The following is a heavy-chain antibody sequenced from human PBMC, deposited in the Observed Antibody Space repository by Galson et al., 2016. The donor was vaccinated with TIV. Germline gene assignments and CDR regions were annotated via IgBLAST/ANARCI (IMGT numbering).Heavy chain of an antibody. CDR1: GFTFSTYA. V-gene: IGHV3-23*01. Sequence: SLRLSCAASGFTFSTYAMSWVRQAPEKGLEWVSSISGSGGDTYYADSVKGRFTISRDNSKNTVYLQMNSLIADDTAFYYCAKNSEWLRWYYFDYWGPGTLVTVSS. CDR3: AKNSEWLRWYYFDY. J-gene: IGHJ4*02. D-gene: IGHD5-12*01. CDR2: ISGSGGDT.